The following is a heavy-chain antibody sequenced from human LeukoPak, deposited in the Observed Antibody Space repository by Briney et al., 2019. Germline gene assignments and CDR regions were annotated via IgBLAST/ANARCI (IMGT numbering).Heavy chain of an antibody. CDR2: INPSGGST. Sequence: GASVKVSCKASGYTFTSYYMHWVRQAPGQGREWMGIINPSGGSTSYTQKFQGRVTMTRDTSTTTVYMELSSLRSQDTAVYYCARHKEVGDYYYFDYWGQGTLVTVSS. J-gene: IGHJ4*02. V-gene: IGHV1-46*01. D-gene: IGHD2/OR15-2a*01. CDR1: GYTFTSYY. CDR3: ARHKEVGDYYYFDY.